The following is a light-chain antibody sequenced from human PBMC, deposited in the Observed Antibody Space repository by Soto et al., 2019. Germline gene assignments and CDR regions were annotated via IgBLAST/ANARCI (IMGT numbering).Light chain of an antibody. J-gene: IGKJ4*01. CDR1: QTVRNNY. CDR2: DAS. V-gene: IGKV3-20*01. CDR3: QQFSSYPLT. Sequence: VLSQSPGTLSLSPGERATLSCRASQTVRNNYLAWYQQKPGQAPRLLIYDASSRATGIPDRFSGGGSGTDFTPTISRLEPEDFAVYYCQQFSSYPLTFGGGTKVDIK.